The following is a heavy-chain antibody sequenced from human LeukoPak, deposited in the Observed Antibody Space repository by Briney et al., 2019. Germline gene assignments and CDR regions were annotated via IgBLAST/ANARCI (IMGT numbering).Heavy chain of an antibody. Sequence: GGSLRLSCAASGFTFSSYAMSWVRQAPGKGLEWVSAISGSGGSTYYADSVKGRLTISRDNSKNTLYLQMNSLRAEDTAVYYCAKDRESGSYLFDYWGQGTLVTVSS. J-gene: IGHJ4*02. V-gene: IGHV3-23*01. CDR1: GFTFSSYA. CDR2: ISGSGGST. D-gene: IGHD1-26*01. CDR3: AKDRESGSYLFDY.